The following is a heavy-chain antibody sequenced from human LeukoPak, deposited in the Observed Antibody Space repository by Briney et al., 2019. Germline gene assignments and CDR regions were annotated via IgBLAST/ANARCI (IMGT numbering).Heavy chain of an antibody. V-gene: IGHV4-61*05. CDR3: AKTHSHFPPYFDY. CDR1: GGSISSSSYY. Sequence: SETLSLTCTVSGGSISSSSYYWSWIRQPPGKGLEWIGYIYYSGSTNYNPSLKSRVTISVDTSKNQFSLQLSSVTAADTAMYYCAKTHSHFPPYFDYWGQGTLVIVSS. D-gene: IGHD4-11*01. J-gene: IGHJ4*02. CDR2: IYYSGST.